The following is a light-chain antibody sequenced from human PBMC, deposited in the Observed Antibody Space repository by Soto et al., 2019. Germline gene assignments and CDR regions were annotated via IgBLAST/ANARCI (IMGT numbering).Light chain of an antibody. CDR2: GAS. Sequence: EIVMTQSPATLSVSPGERATLSCRASQSVTSNLAWYQQIPGQAPRFLIYGASTRAPGIPDRFSGSGSGTEFTLTVSSLQSEDFAVYYCQQYDNWPLTFGGGTKVEIK. J-gene: IGKJ4*01. V-gene: IGKV3-15*01. CDR1: QSVTSN. CDR3: QQYDNWPLT.